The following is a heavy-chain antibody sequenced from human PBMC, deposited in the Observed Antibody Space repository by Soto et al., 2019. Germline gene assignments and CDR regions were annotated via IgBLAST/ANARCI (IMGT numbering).Heavy chain of an antibody. CDR1: GFSISDYW. V-gene: IGHV3-7*01. CDR2: IKRDGSEK. Sequence: GSLRRSGAASGFSISDYWMSWVRQAPGKGLEWVANIKRDGSEKYYVDSVKGRFTISRDNAKNSLYLQMKSLTADDTAVYYCARDRDLAVPAAVIYFDSWGQGTPVTVSS. J-gene: IGHJ4*02. D-gene: IGHD2-2*01. CDR3: ARDRDLAVPAAVIYFDS.